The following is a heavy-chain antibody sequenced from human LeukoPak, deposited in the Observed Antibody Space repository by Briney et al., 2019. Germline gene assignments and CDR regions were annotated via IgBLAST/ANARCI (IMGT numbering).Heavy chain of an antibody. CDR2: IYTSGST. D-gene: IGHD3-3*01. CDR3: ARVSYDFWSGYEGWGYFDL. V-gene: IGHV4-61*02. CDR1: GGSIGSGGYY. J-gene: IGHJ2*01. Sequence: SETLSLTCTVSGGSIGSGGYYWSWIRQPAGKGLEWIGRIYTSGSTNYNPSLKSRVTMSVDTSKNQFSLKLSSVTAADTAVYYCARVSYDFWSGYEGWGYFDLWGRGTLVTVSS.